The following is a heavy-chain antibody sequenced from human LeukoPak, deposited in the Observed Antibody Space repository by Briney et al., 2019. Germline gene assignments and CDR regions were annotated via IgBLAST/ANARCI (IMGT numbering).Heavy chain of an antibody. Sequence: SETLSLTCTVSGGSISSYYWNWIRQPPGKGLEWIGYIYYSGSTNYNPSLKSRVTISVDTSKNQFSLKLSSVTDADTAVYYCARAISKTGGSKYNWFDRWGQGTLVTVSS. CDR3: ARAISKTGGSKYNWFDR. CDR2: IYYSGST. J-gene: IGHJ5*02. D-gene: IGHD3-16*01. V-gene: IGHV4-59*01. CDR1: GGSISSYY.